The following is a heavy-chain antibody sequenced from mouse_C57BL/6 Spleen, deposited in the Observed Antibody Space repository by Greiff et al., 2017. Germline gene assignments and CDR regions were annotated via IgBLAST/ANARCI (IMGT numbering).Heavy chain of an antibody. Sequence: EVQLQQSGPELVKPGASVKISCKASGYSFTDYNMNWVKQSNGKSLEWIGVINPNYGTPSYNQKFKGKATLTVDQSSSTAYMQLNSLTSEDSAVYYCARKGQLELRWYFDVWGTGTTVTVSS. V-gene: IGHV1-39*01. CDR3: ARKGQLELRWYFDV. CDR1: GYSFTDYN. D-gene: IGHD4-1*02. J-gene: IGHJ1*03. CDR2: INPNYGTP.